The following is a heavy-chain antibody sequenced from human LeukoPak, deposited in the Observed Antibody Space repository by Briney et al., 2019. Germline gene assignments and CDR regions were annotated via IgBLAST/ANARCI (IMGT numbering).Heavy chain of an antibody. V-gene: IGHV3-43*02. CDR1: GFTFDDYA. J-gene: IGHJ4*02. CDR3: AKGADPLTWRMMTVAGTRFDY. D-gene: IGHD6-19*01. CDR2: ISGVGGST. Sequence: GGSLRLSCAASGFTFDDYAMHWVRQAPGKGLEWVSLISGVGGSTYYAGSVKGRFTISRDNSKNSLYLQMNSLRTEDTALYYCAKGADPLTWRMMTVAGTRFDYWGQGTLVTVSS.